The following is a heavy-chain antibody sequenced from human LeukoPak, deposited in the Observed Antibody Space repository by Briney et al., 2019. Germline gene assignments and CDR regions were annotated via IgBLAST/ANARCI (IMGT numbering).Heavy chain of an antibody. CDR3: SGGRNQYYFDY. CDR2: IYSGGST. D-gene: IGHD1-14*01. J-gene: IGHJ4*02. CDR1: GFTVSSNY. Sequence: PGGSLTLSCAASGFTVSSNYRSWVRQAPGKGLEWVSVIYSGGSTYYADSVKGRFTISRDNSKNALYLQMNSLRVEDTAVYYCSGGRNQYYFDYWGQGTLVTVSS. V-gene: IGHV3-66*01.